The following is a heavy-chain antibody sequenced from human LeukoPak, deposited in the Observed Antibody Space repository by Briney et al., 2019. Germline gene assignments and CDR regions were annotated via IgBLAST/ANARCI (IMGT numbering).Heavy chain of an antibody. CDR1: GFTFSNYA. V-gene: IGHV3-23*01. J-gene: IGHJ4*02. Sequence: GGSLRLSCAASGFTFSNYAMSCVRQAPGRGLEWVSAISGSGGSAYYADSVKGRFTISRDNSKNTLYLQMNSLRAEDTAVYDCAKELQRYFDWGRDYWGQGTLVTVSS. CDR3: AKELQRYFDWGRDY. CDR2: ISGSGGSA. D-gene: IGHD3-9*01.